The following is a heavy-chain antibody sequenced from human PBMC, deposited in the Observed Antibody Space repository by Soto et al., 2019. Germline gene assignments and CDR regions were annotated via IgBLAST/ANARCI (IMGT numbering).Heavy chain of an antibody. V-gene: IGHV4-30-4*01. CDR3: ARDXXAGXXSFDY. CDR1: GISISSGDYY. Sequence: QVQLQESGPGLVKPSQTLSLTCTVSGISISSGDYYWSWIRQPPGKGLEWIGYIYYSGSTYYNPLLQSRLTISVDTSKNQFSLKLSSVTAADTALYYXARDXXAGXXSFDYWGQGTLVTVSS. J-gene: IGHJ4*02. D-gene: IGHD6-19*01. CDR2: IYYSGST.